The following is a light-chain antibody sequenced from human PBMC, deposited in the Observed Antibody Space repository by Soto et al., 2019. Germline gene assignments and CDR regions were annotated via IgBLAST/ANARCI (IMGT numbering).Light chain of an antibody. V-gene: IGKV3-20*01. CDR3: QQYMSSVT. CDR2: GAS. CDR1: QSVDTTF. Sequence: EIVLTQSPGSLSLSPGQRATLSCRASQSVDTTFFAWYQKKPGQAPRLLIYGASKRATGIPGRFSGSGSGTYFTIIISRLEPEDFAVYYCQQYMSSVTFGQGTKVEIK. J-gene: IGKJ1*01.